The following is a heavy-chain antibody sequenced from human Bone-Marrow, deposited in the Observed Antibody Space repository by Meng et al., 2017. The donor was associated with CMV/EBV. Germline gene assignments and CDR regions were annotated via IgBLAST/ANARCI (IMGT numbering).Heavy chain of an antibody. CDR1: GFTFMNYA. D-gene: IGHD4-11*01. V-gene: IGHV3-23*01. Sequence: GGSLRLSCSASGFTFMNYAMAWVRQAAGEGLEWVSAISTSGSNTYYADSVRGRFTISRDNSRNTLYLQMSSLRADDTAIYYCAKILQAHIIAYYYGMDVWGQGTPVTVSS. CDR2: ISTSGSNT. CDR3: AKILQAHIIAYYYGMDV. J-gene: IGHJ6*02.